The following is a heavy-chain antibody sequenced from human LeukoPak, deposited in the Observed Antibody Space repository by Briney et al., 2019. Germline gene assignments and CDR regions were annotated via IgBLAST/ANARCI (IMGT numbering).Heavy chain of an antibody. CDR2: IWYDGSKK. Sequence: PGGSVRLSCAASGFTFSSYGIHWVRQAPGKGLEWVAVIWYDGSKKYYADSVKGRFTISSDNSKKTMYLKMNSLRAEDTAVYYCAKARVVELDAFDIWGQGTMVTVSS. J-gene: IGHJ3*02. CDR3: AKARVVELDAFDI. D-gene: IGHD1-7*01. V-gene: IGHV3-33*06. CDR1: GFTFSSYG.